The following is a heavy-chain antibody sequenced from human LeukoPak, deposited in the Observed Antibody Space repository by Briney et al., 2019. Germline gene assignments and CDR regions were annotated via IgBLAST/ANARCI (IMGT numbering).Heavy chain of an antibody. Sequence: GGSLRLSCAASGFTFSTYGMSWVRQAPGKGLEWVSAISGSGGSTYYADSVKGRFTISRDNSKNTVYLQMNSLRAEDTAVYYCASGFDSRFFDKWGQGTLVTVSS. CDR1: GFTFSTYG. CDR2: ISGSGGST. V-gene: IGHV3-23*01. D-gene: IGHD3-22*01. J-gene: IGHJ4*02. CDR3: ASGFDSRFFDK.